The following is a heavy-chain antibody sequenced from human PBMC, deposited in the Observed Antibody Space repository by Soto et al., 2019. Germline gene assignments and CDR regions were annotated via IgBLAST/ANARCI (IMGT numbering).Heavy chain of an antibody. D-gene: IGHD5-12*01. CDR1: GFTLSNYG. Sequence: EEKVLESGGRLAQPGGSPRLSCAASGFTLSNYGMSWVRQVPGKGLEWVSGIDNSGGVTYYAGAVKGRFTISRDKSNNTVSLQMNSLRVSDTGVYSCAKPKGGVDADSVGSLYFPMDVWGPGTTVTVSS. V-gene: IGHV3-23*01. J-gene: IGHJ6*02. CDR2: IDNSGGVT. CDR3: AKPKGGVDADSVGSLYFPMDV.